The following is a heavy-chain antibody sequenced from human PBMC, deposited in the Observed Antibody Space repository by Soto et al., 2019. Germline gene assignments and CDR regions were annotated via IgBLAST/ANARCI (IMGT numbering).Heavy chain of an antibody. J-gene: IGHJ6*02. CDR2: INHSGST. D-gene: IGHD3-3*01. CDR1: GGSFSGCY. V-gene: IGHV4-34*01. CDR3: ARGRSGGRYYDFWSGSNYYYYYGMDV. Sequence: PSETLSLTCAVYGGSFSGCYWSWIRQPPGKGLEWIGEINHSGSTNYNPSLKSRVTISVDTSKNQFSLKLSSVTAADTAVYYCARGRSGGRYYDFWSGSNYYYYYGMDVWGQGTTVTVSS.